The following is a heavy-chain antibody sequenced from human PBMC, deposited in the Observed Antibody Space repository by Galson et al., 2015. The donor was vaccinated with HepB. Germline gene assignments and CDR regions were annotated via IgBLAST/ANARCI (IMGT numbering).Heavy chain of an antibody. J-gene: IGHJ4*02. CDR2: SNSDGGST. D-gene: IGHD3-3*01. CDR1: GFTFSSYW. CDR3: AREGYDFWSGYYTPYYFDY. Sequence: SLRLSCAASGFTFSSYWMHWVRQAPGKGLVWVSRSNSDGGSTTYADSVKGRFTVSRDNAKNTLYLQMNSLRAEDTAVYYCAREGYDFWSGYYTPYYFDYWGQGTLVTVSS. V-gene: IGHV3-74*01.